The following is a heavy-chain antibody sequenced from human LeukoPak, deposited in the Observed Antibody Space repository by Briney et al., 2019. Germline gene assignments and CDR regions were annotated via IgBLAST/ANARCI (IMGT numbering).Heavy chain of an antibody. V-gene: IGHV4-39*01. J-gene: IGHJ4*02. CDR2: ISYSGST. D-gene: IGHD1-14*01. Sequence: SETLSLTCTVSGGSFSSRGYYWGWIRQPPGKGLEWFGSISYSGSTYYNPSLKSRVTISVDTSKNQFSLKLRSVTAADTALYYCARLARPARTGFDYWGQGTLVTVSS. CDR1: GGSFSSRGYY. CDR3: ARLARPARTGFDY.